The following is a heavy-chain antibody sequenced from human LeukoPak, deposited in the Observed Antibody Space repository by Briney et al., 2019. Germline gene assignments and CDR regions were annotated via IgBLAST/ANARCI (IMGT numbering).Heavy chain of an antibody. CDR1: TFIFGSYS. CDR2: ISETSSHR. CDR3: ARDRATKARIGGMDV. V-gene: IGHV3-21*06. D-gene: IGHD5-24*01. Sequence: GGSLRLSCVGSTFIFGSYSMNWVRQAPGKGPEWVSYISETSSHRYYADSVKGRFTISRDNAQNSLYLQMNSLSAEDTGIYYCARDRATKARIGGMDVWGQGTTVIVSS. J-gene: IGHJ6*02.